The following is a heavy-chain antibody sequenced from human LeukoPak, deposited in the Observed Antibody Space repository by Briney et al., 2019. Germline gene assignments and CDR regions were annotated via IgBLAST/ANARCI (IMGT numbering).Heavy chain of an antibody. Sequence: GGSLRLSCAASGFTFSNYWMSWVRQAPGKGLEWVANIKQDGNEKYYEDSVKGRFTASRDNAKKALYLQMNSLRDEDTGVYFCARSPGTGSYWGGTYYYYMDVWGTGTTVTVSS. CDR2: IKQDGNEK. CDR1: GFTFSNYW. D-gene: IGHD3-10*01. V-gene: IGHV3-7*01. J-gene: IGHJ6*03. CDR3: ARSPGTGSYWGGTYYYYMDV.